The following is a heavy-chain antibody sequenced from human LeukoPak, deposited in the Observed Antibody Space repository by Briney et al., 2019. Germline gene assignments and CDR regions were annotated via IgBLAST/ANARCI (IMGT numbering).Heavy chain of an antibody. CDR1: GFTVSSNY. Sequence: GGSLRLSCAASGFTVSSNYMSWVRQAPGKGLEWVSSISSSSSYIYYADSVKGRFTISRDNAKNSLYLQMNSLRAEDTAVYYCARDGGIQLWLNYFDYWGQGTLVTVSS. J-gene: IGHJ4*02. CDR3: ARDGGIQLWLNYFDY. D-gene: IGHD5-18*01. V-gene: IGHV3-21*03. CDR2: ISSSSSYI.